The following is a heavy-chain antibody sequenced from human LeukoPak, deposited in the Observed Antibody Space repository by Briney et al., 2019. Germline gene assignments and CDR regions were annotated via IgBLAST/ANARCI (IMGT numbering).Heavy chain of an antibody. CDR3: ANGTVVTRASYYFQH. J-gene: IGHJ1*01. Sequence: GGSLRLPCAASGFTFSGYYMSWIRQAPGKGLEWVSYISSSGSTIYYADSVKGRFTISRDNAKNSLYLQMNSLRAEDTAVYYCANGTVVTRASYYFQHWGQGTLVTVSS. D-gene: IGHD4-23*01. CDR1: GFTFSGYY. V-gene: IGHV3-11*01. CDR2: ISSSGSTI.